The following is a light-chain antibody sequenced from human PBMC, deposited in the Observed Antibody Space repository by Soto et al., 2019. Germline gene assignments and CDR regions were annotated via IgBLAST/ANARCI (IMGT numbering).Light chain of an antibody. J-gene: IGLJ7*01. CDR3: QSYDGSLSGAV. V-gene: IGLV1-40*01. CDR2: GNS. Sequence: QSVLTQPPSVSGAPGQRVTISCTGSSSNIGAGYDVHWYQQLPGTAPKLLIHGNSNPPSGVPDRFYGSKSGTSASLAITGLQAEDEADYYCQSYDGSLSGAVFRGGTQLPVL. CDR1: SSNIGAGYD.